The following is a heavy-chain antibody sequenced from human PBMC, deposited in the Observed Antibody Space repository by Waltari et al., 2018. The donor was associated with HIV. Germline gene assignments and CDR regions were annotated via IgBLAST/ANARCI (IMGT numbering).Heavy chain of an antibody. D-gene: IGHD3-3*01. V-gene: IGHV3-15*02. CDR3: AEYKSGRRVFDS. CDR2: IKSKTDGEAT. Sequence: EVQLVESGGTLVRTGGSLRLSCAASGLNFNDAWLSWVRQAPGKGLEWIGRIKSKTDGEATDYLAPVKDIFIISRNDSEAMVYLQMTGLKADDTGVYYCAEYKSGRRVFDSWGQGTQVSVSS. CDR1: GLNFNDAW. J-gene: IGHJ4*02.